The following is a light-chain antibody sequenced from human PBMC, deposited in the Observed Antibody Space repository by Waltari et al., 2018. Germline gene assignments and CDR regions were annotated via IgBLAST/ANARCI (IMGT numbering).Light chain of an antibody. J-gene: IGKJ4*01. CDR3: HQRSNWPLS. Sequence: EIVLTQSPATLSLSPGERATLSCRASQSVSSYLAWYQQKPGQAPRLLIYDASHRATGIPGRFSGSGSGTDFTLTISSLEPEDFAVYYCHQRSNWPLSFGGGTKVEIK. CDR2: DAS. V-gene: IGKV3-11*01. CDR1: QSVSSY.